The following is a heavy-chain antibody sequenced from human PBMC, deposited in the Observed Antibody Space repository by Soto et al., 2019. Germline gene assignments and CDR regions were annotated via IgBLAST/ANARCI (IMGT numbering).Heavy chain of an antibody. J-gene: IGHJ3*01. CDR2: IIPIFGTA. CDR3: ARPTSYSNYVGGDAFDF. CDR1: GGTFSSYA. Sequence: QVQLVQSGAEVKKPGSSVKVSCKASGGTFSSYAISWVRQAPGQGLEWMGGIIPIFGTANYAQKFQGRVTITADESTSTADMELSSLRSAYTAVYYCARPTSYSNYVGGDAFDFWGQGTMVTVSS. D-gene: IGHD4-4*01. V-gene: IGHV1-69*01.